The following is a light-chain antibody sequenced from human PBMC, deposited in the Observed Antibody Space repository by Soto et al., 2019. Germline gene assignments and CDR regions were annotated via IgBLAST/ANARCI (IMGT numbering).Light chain of an antibody. CDR1: NSNVGGGYD. CDR2: ANN. Sequence: QSVLTQPPSVSGAPGQKVTISCTGSNSNVGGGYDVHWYQQLPGSAPKLLIYANNNRPSGVPDRFSGSKSGTSASLAITGLQAEDEADYYCQSYDPTLNVVFGGGTKLTVL. CDR3: QSYDPTLNVV. J-gene: IGLJ2*01. V-gene: IGLV1-40*01.